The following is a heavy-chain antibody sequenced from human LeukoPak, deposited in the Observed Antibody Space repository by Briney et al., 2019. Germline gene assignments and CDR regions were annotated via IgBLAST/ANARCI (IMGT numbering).Heavy chain of an antibody. CDR1: GFTFSSYA. D-gene: IGHD1-26*01. CDR2: ISGSGGST. V-gene: IGHV3-23*01. Sequence: GGSLRLSCAASGFTFSSYAMSWVRQAPGKGLEWVSAISGSGGSTYYADSVKGRFTISRDNSKNTLYLQMNSLRGEDTAVYYCARVGGSYSAFDIWGQGTMVTVSS. J-gene: IGHJ3*02. CDR3: ARVGGSYSAFDI.